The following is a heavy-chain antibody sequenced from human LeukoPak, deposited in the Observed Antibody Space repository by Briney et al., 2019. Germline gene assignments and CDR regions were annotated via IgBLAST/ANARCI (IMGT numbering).Heavy chain of an antibody. CDR1: GFTFRSYE. CDR3: ARDRADYVGAFDI. D-gene: IGHD4-17*01. V-gene: IGHV3-48*03. CDR2: ISSSGNTI. Sequence: VGSLRLSCAASGFTFRSYEMNSVRQAPGKGLEWVSYISSSGNTIYYADSVKGRFTNSRDNANNSLYLQMNSLRAEDTAVYYCARDRADYVGAFDIWGQGTMATVSS. J-gene: IGHJ3*02.